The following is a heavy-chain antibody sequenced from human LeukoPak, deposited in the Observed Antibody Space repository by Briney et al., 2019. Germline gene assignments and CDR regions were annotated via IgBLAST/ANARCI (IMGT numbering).Heavy chain of an antibody. Sequence: PGGSLRLSCVASGFTFSIFGMHWVRQAPGKGPEWVAVASYDGSNEYYADSVKGRFTISRDNSNNTLYLQMNSLRAEDTAVYYCAKEGGDTGLDAFDIWGQGTMVTVSS. D-gene: IGHD2-21*02. J-gene: IGHJ3*02. V-gene: IGHV3-30*18. CDR2: ASYDGSNE. CDR3: AKEGGDTGLDAFDI. CDR1: GFTFSIFG.